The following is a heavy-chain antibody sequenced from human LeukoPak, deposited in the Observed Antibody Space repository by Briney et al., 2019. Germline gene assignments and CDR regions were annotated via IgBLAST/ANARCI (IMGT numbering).Heavy chain of an antibody. CDR2: HYHTGRI. CDR1: GGSISGTSYC. Sequence: SETLSLTCSVSGGSISGTSYCWGWIRQPPGKGPEWIGSHYHTGRIYHNPSLNSRVTISVDTSKNQFSLKLSSVTDAATAVYYCARDGSDNWGLFDNWGRGTLVTVSS. J-gene: IGHJ4*02. D-gene: IGHD1-1*01. V-gene: IGHV4-39*07. CDR3: ARDGSDNWGLFDN.